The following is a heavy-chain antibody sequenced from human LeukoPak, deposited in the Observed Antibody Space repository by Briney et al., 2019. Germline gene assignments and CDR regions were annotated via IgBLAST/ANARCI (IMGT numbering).Heavy chain of an antibody. J-gene: IGHJ6*02. V-gene: IGHV3-48*02. D-gene: IGHD3-22*01. CDR3: AREVNYYDSSGMDV. CDR1: GFTFRRYS. CDR2: ISSSSSTI. Sequence: GGSLRLSCAASGFTFRRYSMNWVRQAPGKGLEWVSYISSSSSTIYYADSVKGRFTISRDNAKNSLYLQMNSLRDEDTAVYYCAREVNYYDSSGMDVWGQGTTVTVSS.